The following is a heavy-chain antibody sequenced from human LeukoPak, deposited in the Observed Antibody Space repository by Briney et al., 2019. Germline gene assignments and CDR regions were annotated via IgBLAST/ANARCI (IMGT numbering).Heavy chain of an antibody. CDR1: GGSLNNYF. D-gene: IGHD3-10*02. CDR2: INHSGTT. CDR3: ARGPPYVDLFYNYMDV. Sequence: KASETLSLTCTVYGGSLNNYFWVWIRQSPGKGLEWIGEINHSGTTNSNPSLTSRVTISVEESHNRFALMLESVTAADTAVYYCARGPPYVDLFYNYMDVWGKGTTVTVSS. V-gene: IGHV4-34*01. J-gene: IGHJ6*03.